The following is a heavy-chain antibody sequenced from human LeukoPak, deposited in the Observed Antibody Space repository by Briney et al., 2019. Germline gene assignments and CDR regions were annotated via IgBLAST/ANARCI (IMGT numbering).Heavy chain of an antibody. J-gene: IGHJ6*03. D-gene: IGHD1-26*01. CDR2: ISGGRTYI. CDR1: GFAFSTYD. CDR3: ARESGIMVGDYYYYYMDV. Sequence: GGSLRLSCTAPGFAFSTYDMTWVRQAPGKGLEWVSYISGGRTYIYDTDSVKGRFTISRDNAKNSLNLQMESRSAEDTAVYYCARESGIMVGDYYYYYMDVWGIGTTVTVSS. V-gene: IGHV3-21*01.